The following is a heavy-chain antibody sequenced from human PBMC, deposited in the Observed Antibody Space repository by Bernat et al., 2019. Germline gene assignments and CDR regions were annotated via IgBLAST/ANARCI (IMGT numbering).Heavy chain of an antibody. CDR2: ISSSGSTI. D-gene: IGHD3-16*02. CDR3: ARSRDWGSYRYTHFDY. CDR1: GFTFSSYE. J-gene: IGHJ4*01. Sequence: EVQLVESGGGLVQPGGSLRLSCAASGFTFSSYEMNWVRQAPGKGLEWVSYISSSGSTIYYADSVKGRFTISRDNTKNSLYLQMNSLRAEDTAVYYCARSRDWGSYRYTHFDYWGQGTLVTVSS. V-gene: IGHV3-48*03.